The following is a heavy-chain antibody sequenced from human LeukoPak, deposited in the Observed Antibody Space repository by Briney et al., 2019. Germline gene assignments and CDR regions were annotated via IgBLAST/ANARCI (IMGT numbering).Heavy chain of an antibody. Sequence: SETLSLTCNVSGVSVSDGRYYWTWIRQHPGKGLEWIGYKYFSGSAKYNPSLKSRLTISIDTSKNQFSLHLRSVTAADTATYYCATPYCRTISCLDLFNMWGQGTRVTVSS. D-gene: IGHD2-2*01. CDR3: ATPYCRTISCLDLFNM. CDR1: GVSVSDGRYY. V-gene: IGHV4-31*03. J-gene: IGHJ3*02. CDR2: KYFSGSA.